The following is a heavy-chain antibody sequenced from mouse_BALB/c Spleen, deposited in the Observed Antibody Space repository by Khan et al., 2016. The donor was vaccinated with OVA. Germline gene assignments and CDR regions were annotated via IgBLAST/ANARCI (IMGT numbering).Heavy chain of an antibody. V-gene: IGHV14-3*02. D-gene: IGHD2-1*01. CDR2: IDPPNDDS. Sequence: VQLKQSGAELVKPGASVKLSCSASGFNITDTYIHWMKQRPEQGLEWIGRIDPPNDDSKYGPKFQAQATLSADTSSNTAYLQLSSLTAEDTAVYYCADLYGNPFAFWGQGTLVSVSA. CDR1: GFNITDTY. CDR3: ADLYGNPFAF. J-gene: IGHJ3*01.